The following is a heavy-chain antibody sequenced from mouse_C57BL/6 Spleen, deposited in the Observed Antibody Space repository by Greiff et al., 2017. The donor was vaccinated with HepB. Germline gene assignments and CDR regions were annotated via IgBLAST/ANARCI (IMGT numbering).Heavy chain of an antibody. J-gene: IGHJ1*03. CDR3: ARKSNWYFEG. CDR1: GYTFTSYW. CDR2: IDPSDSYT. Sequence: QVQLQQPGAELVMPGASVKLSCKASGYTFTSYWMHWVKQRPGQGLEWIGEIDPSDSYTNYNQKFKGKSTLTVDKSSSTAYMQLSSLTSEDSAVYYCARKSNWYFEGWGNGTTGNVSS. V-gene: IGHV1-69*01. D-gene: IGHD5-1*01.